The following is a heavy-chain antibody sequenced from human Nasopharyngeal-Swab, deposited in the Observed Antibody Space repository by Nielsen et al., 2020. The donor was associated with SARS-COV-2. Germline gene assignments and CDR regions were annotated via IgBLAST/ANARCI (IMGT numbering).Heavy chain of an antibody. D-gene: IGHD6-13*01. Sequence: WVRQAPGQGLEWMGVITPSGGATNYARKFRGRVTMTRDPSTSTVYLDLSSLKSEDTEGDLGASEPGGMAAPGKHFDPWGQGTLVTVSS. V-gene: IGHV1-46*01. J-gene: IGHJ5*02. CDR3: ASEPGGMAAPGKHFDP. CDR2: ITPSGGAT.